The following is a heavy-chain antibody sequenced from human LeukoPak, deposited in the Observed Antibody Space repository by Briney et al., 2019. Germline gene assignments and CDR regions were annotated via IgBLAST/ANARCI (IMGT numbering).Heavy chain of an antibody. Sequence: GGSLRLSCAASGFTFSRFWMSWVRQAPDKGLEWVANINEDGSEAYYVDSVKGRFTISRDNPKNSVSLQMNSLRAEDTALYYCARREWLRHERTGYYAFDAWGQGTLVTVSS. D-gene: IGHD1-26*01. CDR3: ARREWLRHERTGYYAFDA. V-gene: IGHV3-7*01. J-gene: IGHJ5*02. CDR1: GFTFSRFW. CDR2: INEDGSEA.